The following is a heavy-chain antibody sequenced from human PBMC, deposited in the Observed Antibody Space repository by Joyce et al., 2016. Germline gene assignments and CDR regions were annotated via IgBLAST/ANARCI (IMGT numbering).Heavy chain of an antibody. V-gene: IGHV3-30*18. CDR2: ISGEANTE. CDR3: AKDGGLRYIDY. Sequence: QVQLVESGGGVVQPGRSLRLSCAAAGLTFSNHGFHGGRQATGKGLEWVTFISGEANTEYYADSVKGRFTIARDYSKNTLYLQMNSLRDEDTALYYCAKDGGLRYIDYWGQGALVIVSS. J-gene: IGHJ4*02. D-gene: IGHD3-9*01. CDR1: GLTFSNHG.